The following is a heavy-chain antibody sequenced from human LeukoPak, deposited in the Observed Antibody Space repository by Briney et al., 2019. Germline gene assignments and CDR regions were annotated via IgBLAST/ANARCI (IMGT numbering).Heavy chain of an antibody. CDR2: IYYSGST. CDR1: GGSISSSSHY. CDR3: AYSSSWYRFDY. D-gene: IGHD6-13*01. Sequence: SETLSLTCTVSGGSISSSSHYWGWTRQPPGKGLEWIGSIYYSGSTYYNPSLKSRVTISVDTSKNQFSLKLSSVAAADTAVYYCAYSSSWYRFDYWGQGTLVTVSS. V-gene: IGHV4-39*01. J-gene: IGHJ4*02.